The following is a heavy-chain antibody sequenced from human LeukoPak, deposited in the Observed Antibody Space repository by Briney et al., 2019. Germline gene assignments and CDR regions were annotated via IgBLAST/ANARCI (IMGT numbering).Heavy chain of an antibody. Sequence: GRSLRLSCAASGFRFDDYAMHWVRQAPGKGLEWVSGISWNSGIVGYADSVKGRFTISRDNAKNSLYLQMNSVRTEDMALYYCTKETNGYIYGYFDYWGQGPLVTVSS. CDR3: TKETNGYIYGYFDY. J-gene: IGHJ4*02. CDR2: ISWNSGIV. CDR1: GFRFDDYA. D-gene: IGHD5-18*01. V-gene: IGHV3-9*03.